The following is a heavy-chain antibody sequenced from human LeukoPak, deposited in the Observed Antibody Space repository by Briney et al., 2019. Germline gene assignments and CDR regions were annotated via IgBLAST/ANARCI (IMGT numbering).Heavy chain of an antibody. V-gene: IGHV1-18*01. J-gene: IGHJ4*02. Sequence: ASVKVSCMASAYTFITYVFTWVRQAPGQGLEWMGWISAYNGNTNYAQKFQGRVSMTTDTSTSTAYMEVRSLRSDDTAVYYCARDLMSRGSSGSLPFDYWGQGTMVTVSS. CDR1: AYTFITYV. CDR2: ISAYNGNT. D-gene: IGHD3-22*01. CDR3: ARDLMSRGSSGSLPFDY.